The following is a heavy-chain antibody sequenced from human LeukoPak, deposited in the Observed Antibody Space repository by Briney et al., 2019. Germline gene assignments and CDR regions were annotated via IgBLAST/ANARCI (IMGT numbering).Heavy chain of an antibody. J-gene: IGHJ4*02. CDR2: MNPNSGNT. D-gene: IGHD2-21*02. Sequence: ASVKVSCKASGYTFINYDINWVRQATGRGLEWMGWMNPNSGNTGYAQKFQGRVTMTRNTSISTAYMELSSVRSDDTAVYYCARGPTYCGGDCYTLWGQGTLVTVSS. CDR1: GYTFINYD. CDR3: ARGPTYCGGDCYTL. V-gene: IGHV1-8*01.